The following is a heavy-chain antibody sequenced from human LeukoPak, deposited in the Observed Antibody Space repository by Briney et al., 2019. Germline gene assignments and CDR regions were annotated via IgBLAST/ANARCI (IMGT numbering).Heavy chain of an antibody. Sequence: SETLSLTCTVSGGSISSYYWSWIRQPPGKGLEWIGYIYYSGSTNYNPSLKSRVTTSVDTCKNQFSLKLSSVTAADTAVYYCATEVKWRGGFDIWGQGTMVTVSS. CDR1: GGSISSYY. V-gene: IGHV4-59*01. J-gene: IGHJ3*02. CDR3: ATEVKWRGGFDI. D-gene: IGHD2-15*01. CDR2: IYYSGST.